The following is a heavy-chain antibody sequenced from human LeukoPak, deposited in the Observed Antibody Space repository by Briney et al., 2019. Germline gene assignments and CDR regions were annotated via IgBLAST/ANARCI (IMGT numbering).Heavy chain of an antibody. D-gene: IGHD2-15*01. J-gene: IGHJ4*02. CDR2: IYYSGST. CDR3: ARGWPYFDC. Sequence: PSETLSLTCTVSGGSIGSYYWSWIRQPPGKGLECIGYIYYSGSTNYNPSLKSRVTISVDTSKNQFSLKLSSVTAADTAVYYCARGWPYFDCWGQGTLVTVSS. V-gene: IGHV4-59*01. CDR1: GGSIGSYY.